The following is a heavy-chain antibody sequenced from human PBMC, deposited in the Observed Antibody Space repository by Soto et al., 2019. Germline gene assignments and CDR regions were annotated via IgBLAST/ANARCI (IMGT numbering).Heavy chain of an antibody. CDR1: GFTFGSYS. CDR3: ARAFRQYCSSTSCYLYYYYYGMDV. CDR2: ISSSSSYI. Sequence: PGGSLRLSCAASGFTFGSYSMNWVRQAPGKGLEWVSSISSSSSYIYYADSVKGRFTISRDNAKNSLYLQMNSLRAEDTAVYYCARAFRQYCSSTSCYLYYYYYGMDVWRQGTTVTVSS. D-gene: IGHD2-2*01. V-gene: IGHV3-21*01. J-gene: IGHJ6*02.